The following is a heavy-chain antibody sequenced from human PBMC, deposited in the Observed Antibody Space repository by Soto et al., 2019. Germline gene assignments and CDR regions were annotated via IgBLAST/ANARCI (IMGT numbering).Heavy chain of an antibody. CDR2: IYYSGGT. CDR1: GGSISSGGYY. J-gene: IGHJ5*02. CDR3: AREEGGGYDHRWFDP. D-gene: IGHD5-12*01. V-gene: IGHV4-31*03. Sequence: SETLSLTCTVSGGSISSGGYYWSWIRQRPGKGLEWIGYIYYSGGTYYNPSLKSRVTISVDTSKNQFSLKLSSVTAADTAVYYCAREEGGGYDHRWFDPWGQGTLVTVSS.